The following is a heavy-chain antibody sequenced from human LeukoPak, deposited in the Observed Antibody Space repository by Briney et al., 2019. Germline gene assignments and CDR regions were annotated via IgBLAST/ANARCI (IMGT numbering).Heavy chain of an antibody. CDR2: VWFDGSHD. D-gene: IGHD4-17*01. Sequence: PGGSLRLSCAASGFTSSNYGFHWVRQAPGKGLEWVAVVWFDGSHDYYGDSLKGRFTISRDNSKSTLFLQMNSLTTEDTAVYYCARDPDLYGDSFFDLWGQGTLVTVSS. J-gene: IGHJ4*02. CDR1: GFTSSNYG. V-gene: IGHV3-33*01. CDR3: ARDPDLYGDSFFDL.